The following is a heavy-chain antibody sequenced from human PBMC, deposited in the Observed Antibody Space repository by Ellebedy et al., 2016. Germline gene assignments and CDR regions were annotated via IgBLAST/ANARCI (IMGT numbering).Heavy chain of an antibody. CDR1: GFSVTSND. D-gene: IGHD4-11*01. Sequence: GESLKISXAVSGFSVTSNDMSWVRQAPGKGLELVSLFYGGGASYYADSVKGRFTISRDNSKNTLYLQMNSLRAEDTAVYYCATRRYGNSDIWGLGTTVTVSS. J-gene: IGHJ3*02. V-gene: IGHV3-53*01. CDR2: FYGGGAS. CDR3: ATRRYGNSDI.